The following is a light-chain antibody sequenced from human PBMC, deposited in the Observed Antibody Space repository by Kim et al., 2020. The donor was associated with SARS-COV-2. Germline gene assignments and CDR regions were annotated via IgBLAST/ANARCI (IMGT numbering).Light chain of an antibody. Sequence: SRSAVDRGTIAGRASQSINSFLAWYQQQPGEATKLLMYKASTLGGGVPSRFSGGESRTEFTLTISSLQPDDFATYFCQQYNSPPWTFGQGTKLEI. V-gene: IGKV1-5*03. CDR3: QQYNSPPWT. J-gene: IGKJ2*02. CDR2: KAS. CDR1: QSINSF.